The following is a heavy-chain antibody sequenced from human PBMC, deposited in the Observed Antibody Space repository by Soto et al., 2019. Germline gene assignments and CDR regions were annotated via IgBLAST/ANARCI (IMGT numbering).Heavy chain of an antibody. CDR3: ASQQLGPSYYYGMDV. D-gene: IGHD6-6*01. V-gene: IGHV1-69*12. Sequence: QVQLVQSGAEVKKPGSSVKVSCKASGGTFSSYASSWVRQAPGQGLEWMGGIIPIFGTANYAQKFQGRVTITADESTSTAYMELGSLRSEATAVYYCASQQLGPSYYYGMDVWGQGTTVTVSS. J-gene: IGHJ6*02. CDR1: GGTFSSYA. CDR2: IIPIFGTA.